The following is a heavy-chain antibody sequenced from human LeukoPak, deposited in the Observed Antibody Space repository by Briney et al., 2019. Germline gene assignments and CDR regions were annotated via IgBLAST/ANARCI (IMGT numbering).Heavy chain of an antibody. CDR3: GYGSGSRPVFDY. CDR2: IGTAGDT. V-gene: IGHV3-13*01. CDR1: GFTFSSYD. D-gene: IGHD3-10*01. J-gene: IGHJ4*02. Sequence: GGSLRLSCAASGFTFSSYDMHWVRQATGKGLEWVSAIGTAGDTYYPGSVKGRFTISRDNAKNSLYLQMNSLRAEDTAVYYCGYGSGSRPVFDYWGQGTLVTVSS.